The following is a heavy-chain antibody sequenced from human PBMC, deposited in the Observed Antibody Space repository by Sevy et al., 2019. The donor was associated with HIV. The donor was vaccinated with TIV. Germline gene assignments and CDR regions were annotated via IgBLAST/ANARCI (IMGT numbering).Heavy chain of an antibody. D-gene: IGHD3-16*01. CDR1: GIIFSNSA. J-gene: IGHJ3*02. Sequence: ASVKVSCTASGIIFSNSAVQWVRQTRGPRLEWIGWIVVGSGVSNYAQKFQERVTISRDMSTRTAYMELSSLRSEETAVYYCAAEDMTTFGGPLRVFNMWGQGTMVTVSS. CDR2: IVVGSGVS. CDR3: AAEDMTTFGGPLRVFNM. V-gene: IGHV1-58*01.